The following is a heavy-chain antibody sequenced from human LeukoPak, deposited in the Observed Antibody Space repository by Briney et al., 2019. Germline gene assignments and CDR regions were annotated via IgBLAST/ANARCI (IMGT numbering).Heavy chain of an antibody. CDR1: GFTFSSYG. V-gene: IGHV3-30*03. J-gene: IGHJ4*02. CDR3: ARYGVSSSTSYIDF. CDR2: ISYDGSNK. D-gene: IGHD2-2*01. Sequence: PGGSLRLSCAASGFTFSSYGMHWVRQAPGKGLERVAVISYDGSNKYYADSVKGRFTISRDNSKNTLYLQMNSLRAEDTAVYYCARYGVSSSTSYIDFWGQGTLVTVSS.